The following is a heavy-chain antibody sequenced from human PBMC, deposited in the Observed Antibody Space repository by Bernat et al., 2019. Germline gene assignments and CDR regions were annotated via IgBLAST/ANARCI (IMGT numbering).Heavy chain of an antibody. V-gene: IGHV3-73*01. D-gene: IGHD1-26*01. Sequence: EVQLVESGGGLVQPGGSLKLSCAASGFIFSDSSIHWVRQASGKGLEWVGRIRSKTNNYATTYAASVKGRFTISRDDSKHTAYLQMIRLKTEDTALYSCTAEVGAPSNNWFDPWGQGTLVTVSS. CDR3: TAEVGAPSNNWFDP. CDR1: GFIFSDSS. CDR2: IRSKTNNYAT. J-gene: IGHJ5*02.